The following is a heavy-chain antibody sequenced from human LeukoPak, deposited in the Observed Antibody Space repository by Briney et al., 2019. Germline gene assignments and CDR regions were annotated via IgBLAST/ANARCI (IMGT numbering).Heavy chain of an antibody. J-gene: IGHJ4*02. CDR2: ISGSGGST. CDR1: GFTFSSYA. CDR3: ANSGYYYDSSGFFD. Sequence: GGSLRLSCAASGFTFSSYAMSWVRQAPGKGLEWVSAISGSGGSTYYADSVKGRFTISRDNSKNTLYLQMNSLRAEDTAVYYCANSGYYYDSSGFFDRGQGTLVTVSS. V-gene: IGHV3-23*01. D-gene: IGHD3-22*01.